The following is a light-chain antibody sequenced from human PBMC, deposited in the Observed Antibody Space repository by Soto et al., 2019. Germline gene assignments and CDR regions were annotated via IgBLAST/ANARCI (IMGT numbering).Light chain of an antibody. Sequence: QSVLTQPASVSGSPGQSITISCTGNSRDVGGYNYVSWYQHHPGKAPKLMIYEVSNRPSGVSNRFSGSKSGNTASLTISGLQAEDEADYYCSSYTSSSTYVFGTGTKLTVL. CDR3: SSYTSSSTYV. CDR2: EVS. V-gene: IGLV2-14*01. CDR1: SRDVGGYNY. J-gene: IGLJ1*01.